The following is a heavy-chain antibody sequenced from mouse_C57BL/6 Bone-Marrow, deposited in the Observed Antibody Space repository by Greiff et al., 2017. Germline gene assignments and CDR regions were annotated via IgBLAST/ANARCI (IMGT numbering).Heavy chain of an antibody. CDR1: GYTFTSYW. V-gene: IGHV1-55*01. D-gene: IGHD2-3*01. J-gene: IGHJ4*01. Sequence: QVQLQQPGAELVKPGASVKMSCKASGYTFTSYWITWVKQRPGQGLEWIGDIYPGSGSTNYNEKFKSKATLTVDTSSSTAYMQLSSLTSEDSAVYYCARLDGYYFYAMDYWGQGTSVTVSS. CDR3: ARLDGYYFYAMDY. CDR2: IYPGSGST.